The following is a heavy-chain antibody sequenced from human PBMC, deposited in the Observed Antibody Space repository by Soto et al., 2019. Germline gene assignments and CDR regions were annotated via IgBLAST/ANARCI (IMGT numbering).Heavy chain of an antibody. D-gene: IGHD1-20*01. CDR1: GFTFSSYA. CDR3: ARDNWNDGFDY. CDR2: ISYDGSNK. Sequence: SCAASGFTFSSYAMHWVRQAPGKGLEWVAVISYDGSNKYYADSVKGRFTISRDNSKNTLYLQMNSLRAEDTAVYYCARDNWNDGFDYWGQGTLVTVSS. V-gene: IGHV3-30-3*01. J-gene: IGHJ4*02.